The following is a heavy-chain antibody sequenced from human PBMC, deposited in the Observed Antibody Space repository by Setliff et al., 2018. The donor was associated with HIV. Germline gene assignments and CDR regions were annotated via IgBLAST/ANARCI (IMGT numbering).Heavy chain of an antibody. CDR1: GGSISGYF. Sequence: NPSETLSLTCNVSGGSISGYFWTWIRQPAGKGLEWIGRIYTSGSTNYNPSLKSRLSMSIDTSKNHFSLRLTSVTAADTAVYYCARDLPELTGRSFDPWGQGTLVTVSS. D-gene: IGHD7-27*01. V-gene: IGHV4-4*07. J-gene: IGHJ5*01. CDR3: ARDLPELTGRSFDP. CDR2: IYTSGST.